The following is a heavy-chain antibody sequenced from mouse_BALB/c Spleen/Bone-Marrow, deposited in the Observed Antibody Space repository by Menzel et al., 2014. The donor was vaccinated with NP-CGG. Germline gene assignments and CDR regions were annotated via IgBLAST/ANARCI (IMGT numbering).Heavy chain of an antibody. CDR3: ARSDGYYPYYYAMDY. CDR2: INPSNGRT. J-gene: IGHJ4*01. CDR1: GYTFTSYW. D-gene: IGHD2-3*01. Sequence: VQLQQSGAELVKPGASVKLSCKASGYTFTSYWMHWVKHRPGQGLEWIGEINPSNGRTNYNEKFKSKATLTVDKSSSTAYMQLSSLTSEDSAVYYCARSDGYYPYYYAMDYWGQGTSVTVSS. V-gene: IGHV1S81*02.